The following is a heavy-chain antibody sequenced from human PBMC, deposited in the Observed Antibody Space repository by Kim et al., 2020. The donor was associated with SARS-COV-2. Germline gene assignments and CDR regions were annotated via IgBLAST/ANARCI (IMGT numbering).Heavy chain of an antibody. V-gene: IGHV3-7*01. D-gene: IGHD1-7*01. CDR2: IKQDGSEK. J-gene: IGHJ6*02. Sequence: GGSLRLSCAASGFTFSSYWMSWVRQAPGKGLEWVANIKQDGSEKYYVDSVKGRFTISRDNAKNSLYLQMNSLRAEDTAVYYCARMNYGPYYYYGMDVWGQGTTVTVSS. CDR3: ARMNYGPYYYYGMDV. CDR1: GFTFSSYW.